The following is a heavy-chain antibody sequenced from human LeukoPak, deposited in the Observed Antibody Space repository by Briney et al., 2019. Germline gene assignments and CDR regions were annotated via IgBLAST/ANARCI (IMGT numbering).Heavy chain of an antibody. CDR1: GFTFSSYA. D-gene: IGHD5-12*01. J-gene: IGHJ4*02. Sequence: PGGSLRLSCAASGFTFSSYAMSWVRQAPGKGLEWVSAISGSGGSTYYADSVKGRFTISRDSSKNTLYLQMNSLRAEDTAVYYCAKDQGIVATIGYFDYWGQGTLVTVSS. CDR3: AKDQGIVATIGYFDY. V-gene: IGHV3-23*01. CDR2: ISGSGGST.